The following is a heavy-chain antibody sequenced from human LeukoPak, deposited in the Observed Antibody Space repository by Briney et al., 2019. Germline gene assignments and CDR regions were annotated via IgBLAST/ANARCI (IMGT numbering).Heavy chain of an antibody. CDR2: IYTSGST. V-gene: IGHV4-4*07. D-gene: IGHD2-2*01. CDR3: ARGGGGYCSSTSCYNWFDP. J-gene: IGHJ5*02. CDR1: GGSISSYY. Sequence: SETLSPTXTVSGGSISSYYWSWIRQPAGKGLEWIGRIYTSGSTNYNPSLKSRVTMSVDTSKNQFSLKLSSVTAADTAVYYCARGGGGYCSSTSCYNWFDPWGQGTLVTVSS.